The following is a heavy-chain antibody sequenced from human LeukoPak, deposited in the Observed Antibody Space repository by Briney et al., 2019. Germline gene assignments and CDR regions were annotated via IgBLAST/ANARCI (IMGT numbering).Heavy chain of an antibody. J-gene: IGHJ5*02. Sequence: ASVKVSCKASGYTFTSYAMHWVRQAPGQRLEWMGWINAGNGNTKYSQKFQGRVTITRDTSASTAYMELSSLRSEDTAVYYCARDLGYCRSTSCYEGYWFDPWGQGTLVTVSS. V-gene: IGHV1-3*01. D-gene: IGHD2-2*01. CDR2: INAGNGNT. CDR1: GYTFTSYA. CDR3: ARDLGYCRSTSCYEGYWFDP.